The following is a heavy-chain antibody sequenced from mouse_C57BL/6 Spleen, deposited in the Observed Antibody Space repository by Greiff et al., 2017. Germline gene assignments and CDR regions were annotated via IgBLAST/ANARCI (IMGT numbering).Heavy chain of an antibody. V-gene: IGHV1-15*01. CDR1: GYTFTDYE. CDR3: TRLDGYYRYYAMDY. J-gene: IGHJ4*01. D-gene: IGHD2-3*01. Sequence: VHLVESGAELVRPGASVTLSCKASGYTFTDYEMHWVKQTPVHGLEWIGAIDPETGGTAYNQKFKGKAILTADKSSSTAYMELRSLTSEDSAVYYCTRLDGYYRYYAMDYWGQGTSVTVSS. CDR2: IDPETGGT.